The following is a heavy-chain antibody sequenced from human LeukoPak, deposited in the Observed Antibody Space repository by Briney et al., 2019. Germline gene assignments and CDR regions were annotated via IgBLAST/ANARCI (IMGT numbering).Heavy chain of an antibody. CDR1: GGTFSSYA. CDR2: IIPIFGTA. Sequence: SVKVSCKASGGTFSSYAISWVRQAPGQGLEWMGGIIPIFGTANYAQKFQGRVTITTDESTSTAYMELSSLRSEDTAVYYCAREGTYYQGTFDIWAKGQWSPSLQ. CDR3: AREGTYYQGTFDI. J-gene: IGHJ3*02. D-gene: IGHD3-10*01. V-gene: IGHV1-69*05.